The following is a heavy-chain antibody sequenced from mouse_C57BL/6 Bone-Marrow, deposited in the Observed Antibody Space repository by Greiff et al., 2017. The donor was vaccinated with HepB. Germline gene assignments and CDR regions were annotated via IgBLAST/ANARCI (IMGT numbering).Heavy chain of an antibody. CDR3: ASPLLLRFLFDY. V-gene: IGHV1-7*01. Sequence: QVQLKESGAELAKPGASVKLSCKASGYTFTSYWMHWVKQRPGQGLEWIGYINPSSGYTKYNQKFKDKATLTADKSSSTAYMQLSSLTYEDSAVYYCASPLLLRFLFDYWGQGTTLTVSS. J-gene: IGHJ2*01. CDR1: GYTFTSYW. CDR2: INPSSGYT. D-gene: IGHD1-1*01.